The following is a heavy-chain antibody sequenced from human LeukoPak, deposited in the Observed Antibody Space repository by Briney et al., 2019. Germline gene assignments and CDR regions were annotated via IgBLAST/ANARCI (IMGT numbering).Heavy chain of an antibody. CDR2: ISSGGDNT. D-gene: IGHD5-12*01. Sequence: GGSLRLSCAASLFTLSSYAMRWLRQAPGKGLEWVSAISSGGDNTYSADTVKGRFTISRDNSKNTLNLQMNSLRAEDTAVYFCAKAVSPVDVGYWGRGTLVTVSS. J-gene: IGHJ4*02. V-gene: IGHV3-23*01. CDR1: LFTLSSYA. CDR3: AKAVSPVDVGY.